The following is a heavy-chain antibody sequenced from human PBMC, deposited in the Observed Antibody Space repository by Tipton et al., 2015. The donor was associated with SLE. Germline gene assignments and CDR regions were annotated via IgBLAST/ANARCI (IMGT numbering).Heavy chain of an antibody. J-gene: IGHJ6*03. D-gene: IGHD3-22*01. CDR3: AKAKDYYDSSGYSYYYYYMDV. CDR2: ISASGGST. Sequence: LSLTCTVSGGSINTYYWSWIRQPPGKGLEWVSAISASGGSTYYADSVKGRFTISRDNSKNTLYVQMNSLRAEDTAVYYCAKAKDYYDSSGYSYYYYYMDVWGKGTTVTVSS. V-gene: IGHV3-23*01. CDR1: GGSINTYY.